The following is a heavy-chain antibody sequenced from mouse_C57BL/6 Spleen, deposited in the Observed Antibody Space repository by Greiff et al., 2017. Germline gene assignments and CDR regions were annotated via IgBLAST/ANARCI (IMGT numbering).Heavy chain of an antibody. CDR2: ISSGSSTI. CDR1: GFTFSDYG. Sequence: EVMLVESGGGLVKPGGSLKLSCAASGFTFSDYGMHWVRQAPEKGLEWVAYISSGSSTIYYADTVKGRFTISRDNAKNTLFLQMTSLRSEDTAMYYCARPGGTTYFDVWGTGTTVTVSS. V-gene: IGHV5-17*01. D-gene: IGHD1-1*01. J-gene: IGHJ1*03. CDR3: ARPGGTTYFDV.